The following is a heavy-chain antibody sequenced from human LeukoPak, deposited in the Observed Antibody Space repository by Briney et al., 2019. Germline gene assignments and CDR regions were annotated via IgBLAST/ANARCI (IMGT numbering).Heavy chain of an antibody. J-gene: IGHJ5*02. Sequence: NTSETLSLTCAVSGYSISSGYYWGWIRQPPGKGLEWIGEINHSGSTNYNPSLKSRATISVDTSKNQLSLKLSSVTAADTAVYYCARGINARGWFDPWGQGTLVTVSS. CDR1: GYSISSGYY. CDR3: ARGINARGWFDP. D-gene: IGHD2/OR15-2a*01. CDR2: INHSGST. V-gene: IGHV4-38-2*01.